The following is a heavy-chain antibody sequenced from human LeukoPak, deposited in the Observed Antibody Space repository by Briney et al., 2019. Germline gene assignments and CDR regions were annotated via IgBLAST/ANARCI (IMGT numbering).Heavy chain of an antibody. D-gene: IGHD2-15*01. CDR1: GYTFTGYY. V-gene: IGHV1-2*06. J-gene: IGHJ4*02. CDR2: INPNSGGT. CDR3: ARERGVVAAQYYFDY. Sequence: ASVKVSCKASGYTFTGYYMHWVRQAPGQGLEWMGRINPNSGGTNYAQKFQGRVTMTRDTSISTAYMELSRLRSDDTAVYYCARERGVVAAQYYFDYWGQGTLVTVSS.